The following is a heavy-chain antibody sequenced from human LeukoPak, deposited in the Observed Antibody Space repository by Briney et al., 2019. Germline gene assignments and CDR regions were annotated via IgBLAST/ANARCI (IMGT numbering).Heavy chain of an antibody. J-gene: IGHJ4*02. V-gene: IGHV3-66*01. CDR3: ARDLGPTTVTTFGF. D-gene: IGHD4-17*01. Sequence: PGGSLRLSCAASGFTVSSNYMSWVRQAPGKGLEWVSVIYSGGSTYYADSVKGRFTISRDNSKNTLYLQMNSLRAEDTAVYYCARDLGPTTVTTFGFWGQGTLVTVSS. CDR2: IYSGGST. CDR1: GFTVSSNY.